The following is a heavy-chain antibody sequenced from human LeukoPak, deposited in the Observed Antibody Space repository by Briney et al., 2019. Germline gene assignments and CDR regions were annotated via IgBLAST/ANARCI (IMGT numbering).Heavy chain of an antibody. CDR2: ISYDGSNK. D-gene: IGHD1-26*01. Sequence: GGSLRLSCAASGFTFSSYGMHWVRQAPGKGLEWVAVISYDGSNKYYADSVKGRFTISRDNSKNTLYLQMNSLRAEDTAVYYCAKARELVYYYYYGMDVWGQGTTVTVSS. J-gene: IGHJ6*02. CDR3: AKARELVYYYYYGMDV. CDR1: GFTFSSYG. V-gene: IGHV3-30*18.